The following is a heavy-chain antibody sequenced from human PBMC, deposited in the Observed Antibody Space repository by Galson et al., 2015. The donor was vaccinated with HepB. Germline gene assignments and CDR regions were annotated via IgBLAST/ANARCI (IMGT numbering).Heavy chain of an antibody. J-gene: IGHJ6*03. CDR2: ISSSSSYI. CDR3: ARDSGSTSYYYYYYMDV. D-gene: IGHD2-2*01. V-gene: IGHV3-21*01. CDR1: GFTFSSYS. Sequence: SLRLSCAASGFTFSSYSMNWVRQAPGKGLEWVSSISSSSSYIYYADSVKGRFTISRDNAKNSLYLQMNSLRAEDTAVYYCARDSGSTSYYYYYYMDVWGKGTTVTVSS.